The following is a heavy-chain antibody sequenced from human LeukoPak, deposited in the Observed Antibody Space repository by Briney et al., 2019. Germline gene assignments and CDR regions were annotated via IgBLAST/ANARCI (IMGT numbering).Heavy chain of an antibody. CDR1: GFTFSSYA. Sequence: PGGSLRLSCAASGFTFSSYAMHWVRQAPGKGLEWVAVISYDGSNKYYADSVKGRFTISRDNSKNTLYLQMNSLRAEDTAVYYCARMTGVTSYYFDYWGQGTLVTVSS. J-gene: IGHJ4*02. D-gene: IGHD4-17*01. V-gene: IGHV3-30*04. CDR2: ISYDGSNK. CDR3: ARMTGVTSYYFDY.